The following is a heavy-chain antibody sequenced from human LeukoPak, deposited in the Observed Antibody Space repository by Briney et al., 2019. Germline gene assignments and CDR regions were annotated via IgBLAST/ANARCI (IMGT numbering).Heavy chain of an antibody. V-gene: IGHV4-38-2*02. Sequence: SETLSLTCTVSGYSISSGYYWGWIRQPPGKGLEGIGTIYHSGSTYYNPSLKRRVTISVDTSKNQFALKLSSVTAAETAVYYCARVKGYYGSGDFDYWGQGTLVTVSS. CDR1: GYSISSGYY. CDR2: IYHSGST. CDR3: ARVKGYYGSGDFDY. D-gene: IGHD3-10*01. J-gene: IGHJ4*02.